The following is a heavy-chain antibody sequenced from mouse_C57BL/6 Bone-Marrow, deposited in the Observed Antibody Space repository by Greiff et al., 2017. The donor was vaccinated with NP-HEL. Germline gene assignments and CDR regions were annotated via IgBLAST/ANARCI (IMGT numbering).Heavy chain of an antibody. J-gene: IGHJ2*01. CDR1: GYTFTSYG. D-gene: IGHD1-1*01. CDR2: IYPRSGNT. V-gene: IGHV1-81*01. Sequence: QVQLQQSGAELARPGASVKLSCKASGYTFTSYGISWVKQRTGQGLEWIGEIYPRSGNTYYNEKFKGKAKLSADKSSSTAYMELRSLTSEDAAVYFCARDIYYYGSSSYFDYWGQGTTLTVSS. CDR3: ARDIYYYGSSSYFDY.